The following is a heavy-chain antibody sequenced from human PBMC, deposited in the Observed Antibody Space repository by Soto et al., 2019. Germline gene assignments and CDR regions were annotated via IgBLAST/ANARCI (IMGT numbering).Heavy chain of an antibody. Sequence: SENLSLTCTVSGGYIRCYYWSWIRQPPGKGLEWIGYIYYSGSTNYNPSLKSRVTISVDTSKNQFSLKLSSVTAADTAVYYCATIAAAGNFDYWGQGTLVTVSS. CDR3: ATIAAAGNFDY. CDR2: IYYSGST. J-gene: IGHJ4*02. V-gene: IGHV4-59*01. D-gene: IGHD6-13*01. CDR1: GGYIRCYY.